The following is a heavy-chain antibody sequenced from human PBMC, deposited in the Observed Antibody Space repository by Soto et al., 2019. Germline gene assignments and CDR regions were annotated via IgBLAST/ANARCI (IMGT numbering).Heavy chain of an antibody. Sequence: SETLSLTCTVSGGSISSGGYYWSWIRQHPGKGLEWIGYIYYSGSPYYNPSLKSRVTISVDTSKNQFSLKLSSVTAADTAVYYCASFGGYYYGSGSYYNSFDYWGQGXLVTVYS. V-gene: IGHV4-31*03. CDR3: ASFGGYYYGSGSYYNSFDY. J-gene: IGHJ4*02. CDR2: IYYSGSP. CDR1: GGSISSGGYY. D-gene: IGHD3-10*01.